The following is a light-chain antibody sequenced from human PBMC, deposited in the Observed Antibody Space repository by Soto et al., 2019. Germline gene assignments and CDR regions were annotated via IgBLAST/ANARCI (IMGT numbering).Light chain of an antibody. CDR2: GAS. Sequence: EIVLTQSQGTLSLSPGERATLSCRASQTVSSSSLVCQSVSSSCLAWYQQKRGPAPRLLIYGASSRATGVPDRFSGSGSGTDCTPTLSRLEPEDCAVYYCQQYGSSRWTFGQGTKVEIK. CDR3: QQYGSSRWT. V-gene: IGKV3-20*01. CDR1: QTVSSSSLVCQSVSSSC. J-gene: IGKJ1*01.